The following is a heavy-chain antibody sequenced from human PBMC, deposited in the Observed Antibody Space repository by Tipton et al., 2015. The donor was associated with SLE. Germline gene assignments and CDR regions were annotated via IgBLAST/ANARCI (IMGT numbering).Heavy chain of an antibody. CDR3: ARHSLWHYFDY. CDR1: GGSFSGYY. CDR2: INHSGST. D-gene: IGHD2-21*01. Sequence: TLFLTCAVYGGSFSGYYWSWIRQPPGKGLEWIGEINHSGSTNYNPSLKSRVTISVDTSKNQFSLKLSSVTAADTAVYYCARHSLWHYFDYWGQGTLVTVSS. V-gene: IGHV4-34*01. J-gene: IGHJ4*02.